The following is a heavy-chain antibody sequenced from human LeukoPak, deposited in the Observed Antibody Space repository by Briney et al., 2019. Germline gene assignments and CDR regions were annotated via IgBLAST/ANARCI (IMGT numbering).Heavy chain of an antibody. Sequence: GGSLRLSCAASGFTFSSYGMNWVRQAPGKGLEWVSSISSSSSYIYYAGSVKGRFTISRDNAKNSLYLQMNSLRVEDTAVYYCARALGDDFWSGYSDYWGQGTLVTVSS. J-gene: IGHJ4*02. CDR2: ISSSSSYI. CDR1: GFTFSSYG. CDR3: ARALGDDFWSGYSDY. D-gene: IGHD3-3*01. V-gene: IGHV3-21*01.